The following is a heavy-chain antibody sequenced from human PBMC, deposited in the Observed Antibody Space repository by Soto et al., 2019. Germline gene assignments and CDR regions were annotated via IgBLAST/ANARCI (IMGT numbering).Heavy chain of an antibody. D-gene: IGHD3-22*01. CDR3: ARTGPYSSGNN. J-gene: IGHJ4*02. CDR2: IHSSGNT. Sequence: QVQLQESGPGLVDPLGTLSLTCAVSSTSVSGANWWGWVRQPPGKGLEWIGEIHSSGNTDYNPSLKSRVTISRDMSKNEFSLKLTSVTAADTAVYYCARTGPYSSGNNWGQGTLVTVSS. V-gene: IGHV4-4*02. CDR1: STSVSGANW.